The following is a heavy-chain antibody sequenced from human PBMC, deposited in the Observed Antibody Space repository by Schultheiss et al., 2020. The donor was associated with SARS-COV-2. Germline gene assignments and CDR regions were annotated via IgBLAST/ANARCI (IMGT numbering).Heavy chain of an antibody. Sequence: GGSLRLSCAASGFTVSSNYMNWVRQAPGKGLEWVAVIWYDGSNKYYADSVKGRFTISRDDSKNTLYLQMNSLKTEDTDVYYCTTDVRETGTTLPFDYWGQGTLVTVSS. D-gene: IGHD1-7*01. V-gene: IGHV3-33*08. J-gene: IGHJ4*02. CDR2: IWYDGSNK. CDR3: TTDVRETGTTLPFDY. CDR1: GFTVSSNY.